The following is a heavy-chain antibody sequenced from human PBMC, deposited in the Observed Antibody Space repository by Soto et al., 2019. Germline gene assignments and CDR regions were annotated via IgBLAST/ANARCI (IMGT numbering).Heavy chain of an antibody. CDR2: ISAYNGNT. D-gene: IGHD3-22*01. CDR1: GYTFTGYG. Sequence: ASGKVSCKASGYTFTGYGIGWVRQAPGQGLEWMGWISAYNGNTSYAQKLQGRVTMTTDTSTSTAYMELRSLRSDDTAVYYCAMYYYDSSGYYYTFDYWGQGTLVTVSS. V-gene: IGHV1-18*01. CDR3: AMYYYDSSGYYYTFDY. J-gene: IGHJ4*02.